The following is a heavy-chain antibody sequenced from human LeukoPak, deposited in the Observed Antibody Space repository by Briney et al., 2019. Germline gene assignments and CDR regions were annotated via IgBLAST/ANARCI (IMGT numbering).Heavy chain of an antibody. V-gene: IGHV3-21*01. CDR1: GFSFSSYS. CDR2: ISSSSNYI. Sequence: GGSLRLSCAASGFSFSSYSMKWVRQAPGKGLEWVSSISSSSNYIYYADSVKGRFTISRDNAKNSLYLQMNSLRAEDTAVYYCARQLYDILTGYYHDAFDIWGQGTMVTVSS. CDR3: ARQLYDILTGYYHDAFDI. D-gene: IGHD3-9*01. J-gene: IGHJ3*02.